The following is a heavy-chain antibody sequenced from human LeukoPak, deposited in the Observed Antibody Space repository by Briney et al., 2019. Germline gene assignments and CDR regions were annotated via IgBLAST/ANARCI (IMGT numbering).Heavy chain of an antibody. J-gene: IGHJ4*02. CDR1: GYTFTSYG. CDR2: ISAYNGNT. D-gene: IGHD3-10*01. V-gene: IGHV1-18*01. Sequence: ASVKVSCKASGYTFTSYGISWVRQAPGQGLEWMGWISAYNGNTNYAQKLQGRVTMTTDTSTSTVSMELSSLRSEDTVVYYCARAVINYRGPRGVFAYWGQGTLVTVSS. CDR3: ARAVINYRGPRGVFAY.